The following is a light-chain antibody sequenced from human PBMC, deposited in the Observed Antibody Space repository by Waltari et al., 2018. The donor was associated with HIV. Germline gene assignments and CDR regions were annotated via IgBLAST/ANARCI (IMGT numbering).Light chain of an antibody. CDR1: NSNIGADYG. V-gene: IGLV1-40*01. CDR3: QSYDSGLGGV. Sequence: QSVLTQPPSVSGAPGQSVTISCTGGNSNIGADYGVNWYRQLPGTAPKLLFYDKNKRPSGVPDRVSGWKSGTSASLSNTELQSEDEADDYCQSYDSGLGGVFGGGTKLIVL. CDR2: DKN. J-gene: IGLJ2*01.